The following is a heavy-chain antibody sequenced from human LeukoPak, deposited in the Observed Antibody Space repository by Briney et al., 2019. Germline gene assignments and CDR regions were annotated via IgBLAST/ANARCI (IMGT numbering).Heavy chain of an antibody. J-gene: IGHJ3*02. CDR1: GFTFDDYG. Sequence: GGSLRLSCAASGFTFDDYGMHWVRQAPGKGLEWVSSISWNSGSIGYADSVMGRYTISRDNAKNSLYLQMNSLRSEDTALYYCVKDFTNSGWYKSGAFDIWGQGTMVTVSS. CDR2: ISWNSGSI. V-gene: IGHV3-9*01. D-gene: IGHD6-19*01. CDR3: VKDFTNSGWYKSGAFDI.